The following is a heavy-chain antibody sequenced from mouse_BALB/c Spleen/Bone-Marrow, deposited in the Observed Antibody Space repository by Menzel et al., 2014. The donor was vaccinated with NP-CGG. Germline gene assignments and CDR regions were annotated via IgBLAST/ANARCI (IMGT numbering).Heavy chain of an antibody. Sequence: EVQLQQSGPGLVKPSQSLSLTYTVTGYSITSDYAWNWIRQFPGNTLEWMGYMTYSGSTTYNPSLKSRFSITRDTSKNQFFLQLTSVTTEDTATYYCANYGSWYFAVWGAGTTVTVSS. CDR1: GYSITSDYA. CDR3: ANYGSWYFAV. CDR2: MTYSGST. V-gene: IGHV3-2*02. J-gene: IGHJ1*01. D-gene: IGHD1-1*01.